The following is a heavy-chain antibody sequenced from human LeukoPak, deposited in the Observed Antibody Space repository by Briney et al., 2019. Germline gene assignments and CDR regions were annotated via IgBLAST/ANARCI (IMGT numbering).Heavy chain of an antibody. D-gene: IGHD3-16*01. CDR2: MNPHSGNT. CDR3: ARDRNVWGTFPSDY. V-gene: IGHV1-8*01. Sequence: ASVKVSCKASGYTFANYDINWVRQASGQGLEWMGWMNPHSGNTGYAQNFQGRVTMTRNTSISTAYMELRSLRSEDTAVYYCARDRNVWGTFPSDYWGRGTLVTVSS. J-gene: IGHJ4*02. CDR1: GYTFANYD.